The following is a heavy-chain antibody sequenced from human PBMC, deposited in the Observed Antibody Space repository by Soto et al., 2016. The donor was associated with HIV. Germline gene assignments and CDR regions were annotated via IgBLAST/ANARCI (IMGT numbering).Heavy chain of an antibody. J-gene: IGHJ6*03. V-gene: IGHV1-2*02. CDR2: INPNSGGT. D-gene: IGHD2-8*01. CDR1: GYAFDVYY. Sequence: QVQLVQSGTEVKKPGASVKVSCKASGYAFDVYYIHWVRQAPGQGLEWMGWINPNSGGTNYAQKFQDRVIMTGDTSSSTAYMELSRLTFDDTAVYYCARGDLHGRGLSYCYTDVWGRGTPVTVS. CDR3: ARGDLHGRGLSYCYTDV.